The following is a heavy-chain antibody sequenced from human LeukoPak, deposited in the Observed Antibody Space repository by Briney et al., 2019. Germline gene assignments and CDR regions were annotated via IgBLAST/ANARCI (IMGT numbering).Heavy chain of an antibody. V-gene: IGHV1-69*05. J-gene: IGHJ5*02. Sequence: SVKVSCKASGGTFSSYAISWVRQAPGQGLEWMGRIIPIFGTANYAQKFQGRVTITTDESTSTAYMELSSLRSEDTAVYYCARDMDVWGSYRYKQPYSWFDPWGQGTLVTVSS. D-gene: IGHD3-16*02. CDR1: GGTFSSYA. CDR2: IIPIFGTA. CDR3: ARDMDVWGSYRYKQPYSWFDP.